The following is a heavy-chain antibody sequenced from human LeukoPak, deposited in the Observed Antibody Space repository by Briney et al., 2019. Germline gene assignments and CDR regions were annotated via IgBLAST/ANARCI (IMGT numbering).Heavy chain of an antibody. V-gene: IGHV3-30-3*01. Sequence: GGSLRLSCAASGFTFSSYAMHWVRQAPGKGLEWVAVISYDGSNKYYADSVKGRFIISRDNSKNTLYLQMNSLRAEDTAVYYCARDPGYCSSTSCHSYYYGMDVWGQGTTVTVSS. CDR2: ISYDGSNK. D-gene: IGHD2-2*01. CDR1: GFTFSSYA. CDR3: ARDPGYCSSTSCHSYYYGMDV. J-gene: IGHJ6*02.